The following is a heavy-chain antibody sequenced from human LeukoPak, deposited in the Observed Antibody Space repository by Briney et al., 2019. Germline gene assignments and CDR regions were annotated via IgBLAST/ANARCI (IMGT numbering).Heavy chain of an antibody. CDR1: GFTFRSYS. CDR2: IRGGADDT. CDR3: ATSGFSGYDHPS. Sequence: PGGSLRVSCAASGFTFRSYSMAWVRLARGKGLEWVSVIRGGADDTSYADSVKGRFTISRDNSKNTLFLQMDGLRVEDTAVYYCATSGFSGYDHPSWGQGTLVTVSS. V-gene: IGHV3-23*01. J-gene: IGHJ5*02. D-gene: IGHD5-12*01.